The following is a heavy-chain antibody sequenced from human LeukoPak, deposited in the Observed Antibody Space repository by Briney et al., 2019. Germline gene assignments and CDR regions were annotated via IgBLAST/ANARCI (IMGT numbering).Heavy chain of an antibody. D-gene: IGHD6-19*01. CDR2: IRQDGSEK. Sequence: GGSLRLSCAASGFTFSSYWMSWVRQAPGKGLEWVANIRQDGSEKYYVDSVKGRFTISRDNAKNSLYLQMNSLRAEDTAVYYCARFLGQWLVFWDYWGQGTLVTVSS. CDR3: ARFLGQWLVFWDY. CDR1: GFTFSSYW. J-gene: IGHJ4*02. V-gene: IGHV3-7*01.